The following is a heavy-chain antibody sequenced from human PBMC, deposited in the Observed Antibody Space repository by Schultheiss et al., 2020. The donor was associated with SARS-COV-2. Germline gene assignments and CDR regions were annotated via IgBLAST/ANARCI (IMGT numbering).Heavy chain of an antibody. CDR3: ARDTSSWHRADY. D-gene: IGHD6-13*01. J-gene: IGHJ4*02. CDR1: GFTFSSYS. CDR2: INSDDET. V-gene: IGHV3-53*01. Sequence: GGSLRLSCAASGFTFSSYSMNWVRQAPGKGLEWVSVINSDDETRYADSVKGRFTISRDNSRNVLYLQMSSLRVEDTAMYYCARDTSSWHRADYWGQGTLVTVSS.